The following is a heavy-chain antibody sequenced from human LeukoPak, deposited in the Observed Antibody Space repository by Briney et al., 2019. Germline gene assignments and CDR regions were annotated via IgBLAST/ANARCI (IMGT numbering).Heavy chain of an antibody. CDR1: GFTFSTYG. CDR2: ISYDGSNK. D-gene: IGHD5-24*01. CDR3: ARTMPVTGYNYDY. V-gene: IGHV3-30*03. J-gene: IGHJ4*02. Sequence: PGGSLRLSCAASGFTFSTYGMHWVRQAPGKGLEWVAVISYDGSNKYYADSVKGRFTISRDSSKNTLYLQMNSLRAEDTAVYYCARTMPVTGYNYDYWGQGTLVTVSS.